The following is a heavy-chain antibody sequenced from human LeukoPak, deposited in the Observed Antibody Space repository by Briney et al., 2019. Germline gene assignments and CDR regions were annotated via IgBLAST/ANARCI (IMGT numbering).Heavy chain of an antibody. D-gene: IGHD3-10*01. CDR2: IIPILGIA. V-gene: IGHV1-69*04. CDR3: ARDMGRPYYFDY. Sequence: ASVKVSCKASGYTFTSYYMHWVRQAPGQGLEWMGRIIPILGIANYAQKFQGRVTITADKSTSTAYMELSSLRSEDTAVYYCARDMGRPYYFDYWGQGTLVTVSS. CDR1: GYTFTSYY. J-gene: IGHJ4*02.